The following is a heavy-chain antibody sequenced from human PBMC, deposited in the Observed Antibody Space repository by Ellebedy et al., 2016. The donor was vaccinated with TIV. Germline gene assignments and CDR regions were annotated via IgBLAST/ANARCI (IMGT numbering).Heavy chain of an antibody. CDR2: IYYSGST. J-gene: IGHJ4*02. CDR3: ARQTEYDFWSGYPDY. V-gene: IGHV4-39*01. CDR1: GGSISSYY. Sequence: SETLSLTXTVSGGSISSYYWGWIRQPPGKGLEWIGSIYYSGSTYYNPSLKSRVTISVDTSKNQFSLKLSSVTAADTAVYYCARQTEYDFWSGYPDYWGQGTLVTVSS. D-gene: IGHD3-3*01.